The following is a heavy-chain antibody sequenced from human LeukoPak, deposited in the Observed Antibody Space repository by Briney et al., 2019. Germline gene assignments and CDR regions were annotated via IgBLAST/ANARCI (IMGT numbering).Heavy chain of an antibody. J-gene: IGHJ4*02. V-gene: IGHV3-21*01. CDR3: ARGEGTDIVVVPAADY. CDR1: GFTFSSYA. Sequence: GGSLRLSCAASGFTFSSYAMSWVRQAPGKGLEWVSSISSSSSYIYYADSVKGRFTISGDNAKNSLYLQMNSLRAEDTAVYYCARGEGTDIVVVPAADYWGQGTLVTVSS. CDR2: ISSSSSYI. D-gene: IGHD2-2*01.